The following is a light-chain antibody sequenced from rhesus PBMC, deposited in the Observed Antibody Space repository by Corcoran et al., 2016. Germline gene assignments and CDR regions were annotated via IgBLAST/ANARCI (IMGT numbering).Light chain of an antibody. J-gene: IGLJ1*01. CDR1: SSDVRDYKY. CDR2: EVS. V-gene: IGLV2-32*01. CDR3: CSYAGNYNYI. Sequence: QAALTQPRSVSGSPGQSVTISCTGTSSDVRDYKYFSWYQQHPGTAPKLMIYEVSKRPSGVSERFSGSKSGNTASLTISGLQAEDEADYYCCSYAGNYNYIFDTGTRLTVL.